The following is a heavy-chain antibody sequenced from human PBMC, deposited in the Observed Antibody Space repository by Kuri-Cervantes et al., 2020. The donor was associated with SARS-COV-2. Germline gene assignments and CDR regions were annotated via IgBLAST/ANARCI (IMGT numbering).Heavy chain of an antibody. V-gene: IGHV3-21*01. Sequence: GESLKISCAASGFTFSSYSMNWVRQAPGKGLECVSSISSSSSYIYYADSVKGRSTISRDNAKNSLYLQMNSLRAEDTAVYYCARVTTVTEGYWGQGTLVTVSS. CDR2: ISSSSSYI. CDR1: GFTFSSYS. J-gene: IGHJ4*02. D-gene: IGHD4-11*01. CDR3: ARVTTVTEGY.